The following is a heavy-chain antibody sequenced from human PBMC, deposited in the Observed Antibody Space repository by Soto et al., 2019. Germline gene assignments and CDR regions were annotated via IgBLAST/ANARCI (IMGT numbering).Heavy chain of an antibody. Sequence: QVQLVESGGGVVQPGRSLRLSCAASGFTFSSYGMHWVRQAPGKGLEWVAVIWYDGSNKYYADSVKGRFTISRDNSKNTLYLQINSLRAEDTAVYYCARVRYCTNGVCYTPVLDYWGQGTLVTVSS. J-gene: IGHJ4*02. V-gene: IGHV3-33*01. CDR3: ARVRYCTNGVCYTPVLDY. CDR1: GFTFSSYG. D-gene: IGHD2-8*01. CDR2: IWYDGSNK.